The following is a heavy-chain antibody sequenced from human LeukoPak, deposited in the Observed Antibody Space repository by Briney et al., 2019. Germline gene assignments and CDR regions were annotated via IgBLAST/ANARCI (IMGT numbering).Heavy chain of an antibody. CDR2: INLDPNTI. J-gene: IGHJ4*02. CDR1: GFTFSNYR. CDR3: ARDVSVNKVTTPFDH. Sequence: PVGSLRLSCEASGFTFSNYRMHWVRQAPGKGLEWISYINLDPNTIYYADSVKGRFTISRDNAKQSLYLQMNSLRVEDTPIYYCARDVSVNKVTTPFDHWGQGTLVTVAS. V-gene: IGHV3-48*04. D-gene: IGHD1/OR15-1a*01.